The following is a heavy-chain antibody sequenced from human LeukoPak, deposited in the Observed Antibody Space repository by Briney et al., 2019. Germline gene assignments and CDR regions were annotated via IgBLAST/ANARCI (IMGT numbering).Heavy chain of an antibody. CDR3: ARVGIRQGAFDI. D-gene: IGHD1-26*01. V-gene: IGHV4-34*01. Sequence: PSETLSLTCAVYGGSFSGYYCSWIRQPPGKGLEWIGEINHSGSTNYNPSLKSRVTISVDTSKNQFSLKLSSVTAADTAVYYCARVGIRQGAFDIWGQGTMVTVSS. CDR1: GGSFSGYY. J-gene: IGHJ3*02. CDR2: INHSGST.